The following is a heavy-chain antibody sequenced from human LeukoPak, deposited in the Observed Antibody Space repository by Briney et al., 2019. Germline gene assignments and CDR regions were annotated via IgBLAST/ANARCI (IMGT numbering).Heavy chain of an antibody. CDR2: INPNSGST. V-gene: IGHV1-2*02. CDR1: GYTFTGYY. Sequence: ASVKVSCKASGYTFTGYYMHWVRQAPGQGLEWMGWINPNSGSTNYAQKFQGRVTMTRDTSISTAYMELSRLRSDDTAVYYCARDSDTAMVTGPDYWGQGTLVTVSS. D-gene: IGHD5-18*01. CDR3: ARDSDTAMVTGPDY. J-gene: IGHJ4*02.